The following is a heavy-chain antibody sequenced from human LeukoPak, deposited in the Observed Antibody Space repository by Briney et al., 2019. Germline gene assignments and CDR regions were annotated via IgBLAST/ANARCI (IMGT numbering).Heavy chain of an antibody. CDR2: IYYSGST. J-gene: IGHJ4*02. V-gene: IGHV4-39*07. Sequence: SETLSLTCTVSGGSISSSSYYWGWIRQPPGKGLEWIGSIYYSGSTYYNPSLKSRVTISVDTSKNQFSLKLSSVTAADTAVYYCARGKIWSPVYFSYWGQGILVTVSS. CDR1: GGSISSSSYY. D-gene: IGHD3-10*01. CDR3: ARGKIWSPVYFSY.